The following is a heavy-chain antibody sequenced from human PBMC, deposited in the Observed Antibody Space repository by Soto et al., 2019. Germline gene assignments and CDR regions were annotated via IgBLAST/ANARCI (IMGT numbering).Heavy chain of an antibody. CDR1: GFTFSSYG. J-gene: IGHJ4*02. D-gene: IGHD6-19*01. V-gene: IGHV3-23*01. Sequence: GGSLRLSCAASGFTFSSYGMHWVRQAPGKGLEWVAAISGSGGSTYYADSVKGRFTISRDNSKNTLYLQMNSLRAEDTAVYYCAKNRQYIAVAGYYFDYWGQGTLVTVSS. CDR2: ISGSGGST. CDR3: AKNRQYIAVAGYYFDY.